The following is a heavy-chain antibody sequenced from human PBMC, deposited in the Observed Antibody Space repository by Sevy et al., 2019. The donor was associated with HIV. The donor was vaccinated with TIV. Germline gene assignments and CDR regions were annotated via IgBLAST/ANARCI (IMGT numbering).Heavy chain of an antibody. CDR2: INPSGVSA. Sequence: ASVKVSCKASGYTFTSNYMHWVRQAPGQGLEWMGIINPSGVSASYAQKFQGRVTVTRDTSTSTVYMELSSLRSEDTAVYYCARDPAAAGKKYYYYGMDVWGLGTTVTVSS. CDR1: GYTFTSNY. CDR3: ARDPAAAGKKYYYYGMDV. D-gene: IGHD6-13*01. J-gene: IGHJ6*02. V-gene: IGHV1-46*01.